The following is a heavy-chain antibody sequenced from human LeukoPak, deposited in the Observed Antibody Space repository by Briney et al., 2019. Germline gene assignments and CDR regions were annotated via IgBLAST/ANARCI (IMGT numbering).Heavy chain of an antibody. D-gene: IGHD3-3*01. J-gene: IGHJ4*02. V-gene: IGHV3-66*01. CDR1: GFTVSSNY. CDR3: ATEVLRFLEWLPPATEEVDY. CDR2: IYSGGST. Sequence: GGSLRLSCAASGFTVSSNYMSWVRQAPGKGLEWVSVIYSGGSTYYADSVKGRFTISRDNSKNTLYLQMNSLRAEDTAVYYCATEVLRFLEWLPPATEEVDYWGQGTLVTVSS.